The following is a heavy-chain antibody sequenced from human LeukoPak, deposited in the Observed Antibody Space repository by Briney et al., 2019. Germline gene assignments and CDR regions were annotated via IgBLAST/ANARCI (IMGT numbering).Heavy chain of an antibody. D-gene: IGHD4-17*01. CDR3: AREDYDRQYSDY. V-gene: IGHV3-30*01. CDR2: ISYDGSHE. J-gene: IGHJ4*02. CDR1: GFTFRNYA. Sequence: PGGSLRLSCAASGFTFRNYAMHWVRQAPGKGLEWVAVISYDGSHEYYADSVKGRFTISRDNSKNTLYLQMNSLRAEDPAVYYCAREDYDRQYSDYWGQGALVTVSS.